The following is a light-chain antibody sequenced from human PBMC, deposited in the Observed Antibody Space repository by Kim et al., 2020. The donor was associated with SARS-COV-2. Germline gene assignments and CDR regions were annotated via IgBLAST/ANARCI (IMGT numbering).Light chain of an antibody. V-gene: IGLV3-19*01. Sequence: SELTQDPAVSVALGQTVRITCQGDSLRSYYASWYQQKPGQAPVLVIYGKNNRPSGIPVRFSGSSSGNTASLTITGAQAEDEADYYCKSRDSSGNRWVFG. CDR2: GKN. J-gene: IGLJ3*02. CDR1: SLRSYY. CDR3: KSRDSSGNRWV.